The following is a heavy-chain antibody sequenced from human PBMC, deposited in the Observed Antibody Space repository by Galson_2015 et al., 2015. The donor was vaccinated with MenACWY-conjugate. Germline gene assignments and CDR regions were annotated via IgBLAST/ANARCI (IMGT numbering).Heavy chain of an antibody. CDR2: MFRDGMS. D-gene: IGHD4-23*01. Sequence: SLRLSCAASGLSVSYNYMSWVRQAPGKGLKWVSSMFRDGMSYYADSVRGRVTISRDNFQNMLYLQMNSLRVEDTAVYFCASSEYGGLHRCAFDLWGRWTLVTVSS. J-gene: IGHJ3*01. CDR3: ASSEYGGLHRCAFDL. CDR1: GLSVSYNY. V-gene: IGHV3-53*01.